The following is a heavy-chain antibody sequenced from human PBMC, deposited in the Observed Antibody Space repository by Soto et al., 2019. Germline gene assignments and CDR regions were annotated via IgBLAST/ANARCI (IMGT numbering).Heavy chain of an antibody. J-gene: IGHJ4*02. CDR2: IFYSGST. V-gene: IGHV4-39*02. D-gene: IGHD2-8*02. CDR3: ARDKITGLFDY. CDR1: GGSISSSIYY. Sequence: PSETLSLTCTVFGGSISSSIYYGGWIRRPPGKGLEWIGRIFYSGSTYYNPSLKRRVTISVDTSKNQFSLKLTSVTAADTAVYHCARDKITGLFDYWGQGTLVTSPQ.